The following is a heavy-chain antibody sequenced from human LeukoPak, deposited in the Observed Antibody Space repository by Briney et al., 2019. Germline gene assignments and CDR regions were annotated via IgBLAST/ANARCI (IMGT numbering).Heavy chain of an antibody. D-gene: IGHD3-3*01. Sequence: ASVKVSCKASGYTFTSYAMHWVRQAPGQRLEWMGWINAGSGNTKYSQKFQGRVTITRDTSASTAYMELSSLRSEDTAVYYCARGYDSSTIGRGKYYYYGMDVWGQGTTVTVSS. J-gene: IGHJ6*02. V-gene: IGHV1-3*01. CDR1: GYTFTSYA. CDR2: INAGSGNT. CDR3: ARGYDSSTIGRGKYYYYGMDV.